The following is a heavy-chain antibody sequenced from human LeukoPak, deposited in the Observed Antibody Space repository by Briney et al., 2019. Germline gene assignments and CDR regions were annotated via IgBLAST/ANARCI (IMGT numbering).Heavy chain of an antibody. J-gene: IGHJ6*03. CDR3: ARADERGYSYGYYYYYMDV. CDR1: GYTFTSYD. Sequence: ASVKASCKASGYTFTSYDINWVRQATGQGLEWMGWMNPNSGNTGYAQKFQGRVTMTRNTSISTAYMELSSLRSEDTAVYYCARADERGYSYGYYYYYMDVWGKGTTVTVSS. D-gene: IGHD5-18*01. V-gene: IGHV1-8*01. CDR2: MNPNSGNT.